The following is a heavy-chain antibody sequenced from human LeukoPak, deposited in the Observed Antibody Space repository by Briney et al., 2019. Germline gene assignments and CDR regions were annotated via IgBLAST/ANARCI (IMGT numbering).Heavy chain of an antibody. CDR1: GHTFTGYY. V-gene: IGHV1-2*06. CDR3: ATADQNWNYLSDY. Sequence: ASVKVSCKASGHTFTGYYMHWVRQAPGQGLEWMGRINPNSGGTNYAQKFQGRVTMTRDTSISTAYMELSRLRSDDTAVYYCATADQNWNYLSDYWGQGTLVTVSS. D-gene: IGHD1-7*01. CDR2: INPNSGGT. J-gene: IGHJ4*02.